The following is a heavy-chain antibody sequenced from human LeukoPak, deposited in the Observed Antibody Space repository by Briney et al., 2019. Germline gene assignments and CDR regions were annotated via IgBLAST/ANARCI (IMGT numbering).Heavy chain of an antibody. CDR1: GYTFTSYD. V-gene: IGHV1-8*03. CDR2: MNPNSGNT. D-gene: IGHD3-9*01. CDR3: ARNVLRYSVRDV. Sequence: ASVKVSCKASGYTFTSYDINWVRQATGQGLEWMGWMNPNSGNTGYAQKFQGRVTITRNTSISTAYMELSSLRSEDTAVYYCARNVLRYSVRDVWGQGTTVTVSS. J-gene: IGHJ6*02.